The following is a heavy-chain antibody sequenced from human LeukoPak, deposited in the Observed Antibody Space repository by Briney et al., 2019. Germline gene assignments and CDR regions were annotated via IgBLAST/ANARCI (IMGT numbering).Heavy chain of an antibody. CDR3: ASRSRTHYVRFDY. CDR1: GGTFSSYA. CDR2: IIPIFGTA. J-gene: IGHJ4*02. V-gene: IGHV1-69*01. D-gene: IGHD3-16*01. Sequence: GSSVKVSCQASGGTFSSYAISWVRQAPGHGLEWMGGIIPIFGTANYAQKFQGRVTITAGESTLTAYMELSSLRSEDTAVYYCASRSRTHYVRFDYWGQGTLVSVSS.